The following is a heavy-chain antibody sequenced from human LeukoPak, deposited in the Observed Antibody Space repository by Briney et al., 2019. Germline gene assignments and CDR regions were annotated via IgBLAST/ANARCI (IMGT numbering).Heavy chain of an antibody. D-gene: IGHD6-6*01. Sequence: ASVKVSCKASGYTFTSYYMHWVRQAPGQGLEWMRIINPSGGSTSYAQKFQGRVTMTRDTSTSTVYMELSSLRSEDTAVYYCARDEQFAYDAFDIWGQGTMVTVSS. CDR1: GYTFTSYY. CDR2: INPSGGST. CDR3: ARDEQFAYDAFDI. V-gene: IGHV1-46*01. J-gene: IGHJ3*02.